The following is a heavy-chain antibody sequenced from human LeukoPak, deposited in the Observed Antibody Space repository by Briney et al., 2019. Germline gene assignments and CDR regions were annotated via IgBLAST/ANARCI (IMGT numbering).Heavy chain of an antibody. D-gene: IGHD3-10*01. CDR1: GFTFSSYG. CDR2: ISYDGSNK. J-gene: IGHJ4*02. CDR3: AYLGPYGSAGY. V-gene: IGHV3-30*03. Sequence: PGRSLRLSCAASGFTFSSYGMHWVRQAPGKGLEWVAVISYDGSNKYYADSVKGRFTISRDNSKNTLYLQMNSLRAEDTAVYYCAYLGPYGSAGYWGQGTLVTVSS.